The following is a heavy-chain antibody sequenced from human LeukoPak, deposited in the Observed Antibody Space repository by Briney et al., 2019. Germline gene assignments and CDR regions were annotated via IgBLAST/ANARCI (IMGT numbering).Heavy chain of an antibody. CDR3: ARDRWSYGVGSDY. CDR2: INPKNAGT. V-gene: IGHV1-2*02. CDR1: GYTFTGHY. Sequence: ASVKVSCKASGYTFTGHYMHWVRQAPGQGLEWMGWINPKNAGTNFAQRFQGRVTMTRDTSISTVYMELSSLRSDDTAVYYCARDRWSYGVGSDYWGQGTLVTVSS. J-gene: IGHJ4*02. D-gene: IGHD1-26*01.